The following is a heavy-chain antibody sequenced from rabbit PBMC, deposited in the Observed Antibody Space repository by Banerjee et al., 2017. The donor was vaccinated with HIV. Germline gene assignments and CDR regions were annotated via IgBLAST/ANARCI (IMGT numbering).Heavy chain of an antibody. CDR3: ARINGDKTNGMDL. D-gene: IGHD2-1*01. Sequence: QSLEESGGDLVQPGASLTLTCTASGFTLSSYWMCWVRQAPGKGLEWIACIYAGSSGNTYYASWAKGRFTISKTSSTVDLQMTSLTAADTATYFCARINGDKTNGMDLWGPGTLVTVS. V-gene: IGHV1S40*01. CDR2: IYAGSSGNT. CDR1: GFTLSSYW. J-gene: IGHJ6*01.